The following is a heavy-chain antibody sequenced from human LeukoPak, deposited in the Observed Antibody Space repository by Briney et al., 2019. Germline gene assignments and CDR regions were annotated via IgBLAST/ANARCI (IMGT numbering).Heavy chain of an antibody. J-gene: IGHJ4*02. CDR3: AREVHLGELSFFDY. Sequence: PGGSLRLSCAASGFTFSSYWMSWVRQAPGKGLEWVANIKQDGSEKYYVDSVKGRFTISRDNAKNSLYLQMNSLRAEDTAVYYCAREVHLGELSFFDYWGQGTLVTVSS. CDR2: IKQDGSEK. D-gene: IGHD3-16*02. CDR1: GFTFSSYW. V-gene: IGHV3-7*01.